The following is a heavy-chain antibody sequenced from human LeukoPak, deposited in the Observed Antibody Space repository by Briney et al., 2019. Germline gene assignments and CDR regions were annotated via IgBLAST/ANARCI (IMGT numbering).Heavy chain of an antibody. D-gene: IGHD3-16*01. Sequence: AASVKVSCKASGYTFTGYYMHWVRQAPGQGLEWMGWINPYSGGTNYAQKFQGRVTMTRDTSISTAYMELSRLRSDDTAVYYCARDGHGGVGQYYYYYMDVWGKGTTVTVSS. V-gene: IGHV1-2*02. J-gene: IGHJ6*03. CDR2: INPYSGGT. CDR3: ARDGHGGVGQYYYYYMDV. CDR1: GYTFTGYY.